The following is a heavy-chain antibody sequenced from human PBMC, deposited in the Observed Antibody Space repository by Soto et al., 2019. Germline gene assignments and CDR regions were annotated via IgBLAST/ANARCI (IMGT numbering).Heavy chain of an antibody. CDR3: AIGHNWSYGSDASDI. Sequence: ASVYVSCKASGYTFTSYYSNWVRQATGQWLEGMGWMNPNSGNTGYAQKFQGRVTMNRNTSISTAYMELSSLRAEDTAVDYCAIGHNWSYGSDASDIWGQGTIVTVSS. CDR1: GYTFTSYY. CDR2: MNPNSGNT. J-gene: IGHJ3*02. D-gene: IGHD1-7*01. V-gene: IGHV1-8*01.